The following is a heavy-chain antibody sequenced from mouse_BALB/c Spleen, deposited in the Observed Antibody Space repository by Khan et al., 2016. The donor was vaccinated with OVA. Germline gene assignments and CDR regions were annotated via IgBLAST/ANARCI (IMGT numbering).Heavy chain of an antibody. CDR1: GYSITSDYT. CDR2: ISYSGST. CDR3: ARDGSRYNYAMDY. D-gene: IGHD2-3*01. V-gene: IGHV3-2*02. J-gene: IGHJ4*01. Sequence: EVKLEESGPGLVKPSQSLSLTCTVTGYSITSDYTSYWIRQFPGNKLEWMGYISYSGSTNYNPALKSRISITRDTSKNQFFLQLNSVTTEDTATYYCARDGSRYNYAMDYWGQGTSVTVSS.